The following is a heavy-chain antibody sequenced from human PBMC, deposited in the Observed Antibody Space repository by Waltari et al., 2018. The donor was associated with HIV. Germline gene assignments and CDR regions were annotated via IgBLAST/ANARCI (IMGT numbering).Heavy chain of an antibody. CDR3: TTDLTAYDILTGYQYFDY. D-gene: IGHD3-9*01. J-gene: IGHJ4*02. V-gene: IGHV3-15*01. CDR1: GFTFSNAW. Sequence: EVQLVESGGGLVKPGGSLRLSCAASGFTFSNAWMSWVRQAPGKGLEWVGRIKSKTDGGTTDYAAPVKGRFTISRDDSKNTLYLQMNSLKTEDTAVYYCTTDLTAYDILTGYQYFDYWGQGTLVTVSS. CDR2: IKSKTDGGTT.